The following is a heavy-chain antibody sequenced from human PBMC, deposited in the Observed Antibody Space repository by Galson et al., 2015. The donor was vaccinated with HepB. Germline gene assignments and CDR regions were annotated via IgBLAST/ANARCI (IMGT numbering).Heavy chain of an antibody. CDR1: GFTFSSYA. Sequence: SLRLSCAASGFTFSSYAMSWVRQAPGKGLEWVSAISGSGGSTYYADSVKGRFTISRDNSKNTLYLQMNSLRAEDTAVYYCTITGWGGYYGSGYYFDYWGQGTLVTVSS. J-gene: IGHJ4*02. D-gene: IGHD3-10*01. V-gene: IGHV3-23*01. CDR2: ISGSGGST. CDR3: TITGWGGYYGSGYYFDY.